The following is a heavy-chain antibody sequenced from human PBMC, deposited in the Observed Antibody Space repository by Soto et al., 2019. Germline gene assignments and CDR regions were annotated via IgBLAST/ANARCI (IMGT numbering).Heavy chain of an antibody. CDR1: GFTFNTFG. Sequence: EVQVLESGGGLVQPGGSLRLSCAASGFTFNTFGMNWVRQAPGKGLEGVSAISGSGRSTYYADSVKGRFTISRDNSKNMVYLQMNSLRVDDTAVYYCAKDQDTVFRPAVGTDFWGQGTLVTVSS. D-gene: IGHD6-13*01. CDR3: AKDQDTVFRPAVGTDF. V-gene: IGHV3-23*01. J-gene: IGHJ4*02. CDR2: ISGSGRST.